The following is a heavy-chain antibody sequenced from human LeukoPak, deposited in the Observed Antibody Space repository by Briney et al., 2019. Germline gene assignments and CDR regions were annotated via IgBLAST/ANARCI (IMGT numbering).Heavy chain of an antibody. CDR2: IYYTGTT. J-gene: IGHJ4*02. D-gene: IGHD4-17*01. Sequence: SETLSLTCTISGDSTNTYFWSWIRQPPGKGLEWIGYIYYTGTTNYNPSLKSRVTISVDTSKNQFSLEVSSVTAADTGVYYCASKSTDHGELRFDYWGQGTLVTVSS. V-gene: IGHV4-59*01. CDR1: GDSTNTYF. CDR3: ASKSTDHGELRFDY.